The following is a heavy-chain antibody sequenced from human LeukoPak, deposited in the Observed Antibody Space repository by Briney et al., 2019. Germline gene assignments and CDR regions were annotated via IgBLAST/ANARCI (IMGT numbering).Heavy chain of an antibody. D-gene: IGHD3-10*01. CDR3: ARQQYASGNSYYLDY. V-gene: IGHV4-59*08. J-gene: IGHJ4*02. CDR2: IYYSGST. Sequence: PSETLSLTCTVSGGSISSFYWSWIRQPPGKGLECIGYIYYSGSTNHNPSLKSRATISVDTSKNQVSLRLSSVTAADTAVYYCARQQYASGNSYYLDYWGQGTLVTVSS. CDR1: GGSISSFY.